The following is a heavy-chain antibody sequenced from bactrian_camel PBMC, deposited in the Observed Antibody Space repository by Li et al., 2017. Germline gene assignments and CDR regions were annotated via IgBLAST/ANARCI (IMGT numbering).Heavy chain of an antibody. V-gene: IGHV3S55*01. D-gene: IGHD2*01. Sequence: HVQLVESGGGSVQVGGSLRLSCVASGDTIGRYCMGWFRQIPDKEREGVAGIESDGSTSYADSVKGRFTVSQDSAKNILYLQMNDLKPEDTAMYYCAAAPDKLLLHVDDYWGQGTQVTVS. J-gene: IGHJ4*01. CDR3: AAAPDKLLLHVDDY. CDR2: IESDGST. CDR1: GDTIGRYC.